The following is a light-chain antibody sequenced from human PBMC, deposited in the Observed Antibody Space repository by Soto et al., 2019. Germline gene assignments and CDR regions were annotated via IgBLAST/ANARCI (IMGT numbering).Light chain of an antibody. V-gene: IGKV1-9*01. J-gene: IGKJ1*01. Sequence: DIQLTQSPSFLSASVGDRVTITCRASQGVRSYLAWYQQKPGKAPKLLIYITSTLQSGVPSRFSGSGSGTEFTLTISSLQPEDFATYDCQHLNGYPLTFGQGTKVEIK. CDR3: QHLNGYPLT. CDR1: QGVRSY. CDR2: ITS.